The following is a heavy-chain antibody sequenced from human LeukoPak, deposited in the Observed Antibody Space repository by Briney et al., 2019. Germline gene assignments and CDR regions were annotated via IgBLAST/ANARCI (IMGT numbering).Heavy chain of an antibody. CDR2: INHSGST. CDR3: ARLGPPVRITMVRGVRFDP. Sequence: SETLSLTCAVYGGSFSGYYWSWIRQPPGKGLEWIGEINHSGSTNYNPSLKSRVTISVDTSKNQFSLKLSSVTAADTAVYYCARLGPPVRITMVRGVRFDPWGQGTLVTVSS. V-gene: IGHV4-34*01. D-gene: IGHD3-10*01. J-gene: IGHJ5*02. CDR1: GGSFSGYY.